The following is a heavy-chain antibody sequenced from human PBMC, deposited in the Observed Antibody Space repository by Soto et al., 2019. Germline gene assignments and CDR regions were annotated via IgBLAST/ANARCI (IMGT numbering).Heavy chain of an antibody. V-gene: IGHV1-18*04. CDR2: ISSLSGNT. J-gene: IGHJ5*02. CDR3: ARGTVTSGRWFGP. Sequence: QVHLVQSETEVKEPGASVTVSCKTSHATFTGYTINWVRQASGQGLEWLGWISSLSGNTYYARDFQGRLTMTTNTSATTAYMELRSLRSDDTAVYFCARGTVTSGRWFGPWGQGTLVTVSS. D-gene: IGHD4-17*01. CDR1: HATFTGYT.